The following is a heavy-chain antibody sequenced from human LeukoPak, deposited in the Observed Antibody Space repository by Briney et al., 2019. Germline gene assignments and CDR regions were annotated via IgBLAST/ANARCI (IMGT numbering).Heavy chain of an antibody. J-gene: IGHJ4*02. CDR1: GGSISSGGYY. D-gene: IGHD3-9*01. V-gene: IGHV4-31*03. Sequence: PSETLSLTCTVSGGSISSGGYYWSWIRQHPGKGLEWIGYIYYSGSTYYNPSLKSRVTISVDTSKNQFSLKLSSVTAADTAVYYCARGGGYFDWLYYWGQGTLVTVSS. CDR2: IYYSGST. CDR3: ARGGGYFDWLYY.